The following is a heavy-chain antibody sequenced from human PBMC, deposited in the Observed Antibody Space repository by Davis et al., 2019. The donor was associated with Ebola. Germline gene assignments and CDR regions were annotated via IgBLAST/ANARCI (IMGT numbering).Heavy chain of an antibody. CDR3: ARIRDSSSSLFFDY. J-gene: IGHJ4*02. CDR1: GFSLSNARMG. Sequence: SGPTLVKPTETLTLTCTVSGFSLSNARMGVSWIRQPPGKALEWLAHIFSNDEKSYSTSLKSRLTISKDTSKSQVVLTMTNMDPVDTATYYCARIRDSSSSLFFDYWGQGTLVTVSS. D-gene: IGHD6-6*01. CDR2: IFSNDEK. V-gene: IGHV2-26*01.